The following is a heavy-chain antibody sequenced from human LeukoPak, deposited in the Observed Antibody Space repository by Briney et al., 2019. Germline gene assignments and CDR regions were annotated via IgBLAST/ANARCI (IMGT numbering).Heavy chain of an antibody. D-gene: IGHD3-10*01. CDR3: AREEYYSDTGGSFDS. J-gene: IGHJ4*02. Sequence: SETVSLTCTVSVASISSSSYYWGWIRQPPGKGLEWIVTIYHSGNTYYNPSLKSRVTISVDTSKNQFSLKLSSVTAADTAVYYCAREEYYSDTGGSFDSWGQGTLVTVSS. CDR1: VASISSSSYY. CDR2: IYHSGNT. V-gene: IGHV4-39*02.